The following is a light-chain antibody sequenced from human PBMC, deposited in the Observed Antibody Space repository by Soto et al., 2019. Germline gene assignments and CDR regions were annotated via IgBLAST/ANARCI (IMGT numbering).Light chain of an antibody. Sequence: EIVMTQSPATLSVSPGERATLSCRASQRVRKNLAWYQHKPGQVPRLLIYDASNRATGVPVRFSGSGSETEFTLTISSLQSEDFVVYYCHQYSNWPLTFGGGTKVEIK. CDR2: DAS. CDR1: QRVRKN. V-gene: IGKV3-15*01. CDR3: HQYSNWPLT. J-gene: IGKJ4*01.